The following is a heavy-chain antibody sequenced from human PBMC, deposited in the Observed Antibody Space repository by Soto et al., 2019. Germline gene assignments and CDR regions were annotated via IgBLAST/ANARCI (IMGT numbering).Heavy chain of an antibody. Sequence: EVQLVESGGGLVQPGRSLRLSCAASGFTFDDYAMHWVRQAPGKGLAWVSGISWNSGSIGYADSVKGRFTISRDNAKNSLYLQMNSLRAEDTALYYCAKVTGYSYGGAFDYWGQGTLVTVSS. J-gene: IGHJ4*02. CDR2: ISWNSGSI. V-gene: IGHV3-9*01. CDR1: GFTFDDYA. CDR3: AKVTGYSYGGAFDY. D-gene: IGHD5-18*01.